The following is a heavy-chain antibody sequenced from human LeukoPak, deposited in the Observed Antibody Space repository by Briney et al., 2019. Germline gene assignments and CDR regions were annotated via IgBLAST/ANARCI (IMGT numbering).Heavy chain of an antibody. Sequence: ASVKVSCKASGYTFTSYDINWVRQATGQGLEWMGWMNPNSGYTGYVQKFQGRVTMTRNTSISTAYMELTSLRSEDTAVYYCARELGFSYFDYWGQGTLVTVSS. V-gene: IGHV1-8*01. CDR2: MNPNSGYT. CDR3: ARELGFSYFDY. J-gene: IGHJ4*02. D-gene: IGHD3-16*01. CDR1: GYTFTSYD.